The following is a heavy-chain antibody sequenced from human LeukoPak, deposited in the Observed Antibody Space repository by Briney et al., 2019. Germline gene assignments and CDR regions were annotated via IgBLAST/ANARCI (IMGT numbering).Heavy chain of an antibody. CDR1: GASISSGIYF. CDR2: VQTSGGT. V-gene: IGHV4-61*02. D-gene: IGHD2-8*01. J-gene: IGHJ5*02. Sequence: SETLSLTCTVSGASISSGIYFWSWIRQPAGKGLEWIGRVQTSGGTNYNPSLESRVTISIDTSKSQFSLTLRSVTAADTAVYYCARALCINGICEWFDPWGQGTLVTVSS. CDR3: ARALCINGICEWFDP.